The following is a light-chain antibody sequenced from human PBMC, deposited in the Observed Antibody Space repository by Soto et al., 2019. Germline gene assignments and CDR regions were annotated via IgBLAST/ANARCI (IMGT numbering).Light chain of an antibody. J-gene: IGKJ1*01. CDR3: LLDFSYFWA. CDR1: QDIRSA. CDR2: AAS. V-gene: IGKV1-6*01. Sequence: IQLTQSPSSLSASGLDMVTLTFQSSQDIRSALGWYQQKPGKVPKLLIYAASTLQSGVPSRFSGSRSGTDFTLTISSLQPEDFATYYCLLDFSYFWAFGQGTKVDIK.